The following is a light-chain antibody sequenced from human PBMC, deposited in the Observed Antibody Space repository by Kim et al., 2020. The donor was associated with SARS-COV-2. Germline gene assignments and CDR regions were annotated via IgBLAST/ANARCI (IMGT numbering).Light chain of an antibody. V-gene: IGKV3-11*01. CDR3: QQRSSWPLSIT. J-gene: IGKJ5*01. Sequence: PRERAPPTSRATRRVTTYFAWFHQKTGQAPRLLIYDASTRATGIPARFSAGGSGTDFTITISSLESADSAVYYCQQRSSWPLSITFGQGTRLEIK. CDR2: DAS. CDR1: RRVTTY.